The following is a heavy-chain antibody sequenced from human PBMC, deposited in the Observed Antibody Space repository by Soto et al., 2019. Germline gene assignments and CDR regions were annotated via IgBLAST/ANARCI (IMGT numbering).Heavy chain of an antibody. D-gene: IGHD3-22*01. CDR3: ARDVYYYDSSGYWYYFDY. J-gene: IGHJ4*02. Sequence: GGSLRLSCAASGFTLSGYDIHWVRQATGKGLEWVSGIGSAGDTYYEDSVKGRFTISRENAKNSLYLQMNSLRVGDTAVYYCARDVYYYDSSGYWYYFDYWGQGTQVTVSS. CDR2: IGSAGDT. V-gene: IGHV3-13*01. CDR1: GFTLSGYD.